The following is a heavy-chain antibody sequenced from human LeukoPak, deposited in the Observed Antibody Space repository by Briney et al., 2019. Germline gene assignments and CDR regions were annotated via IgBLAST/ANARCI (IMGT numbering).Heavy chain of an antibody. CDR1: DGSISSSSYY. CDR2: IYYTGST. J-gene: IGHJ4*02. Sequence: SETLSLTCTVSDGSISSSSYYWAWIRQPPGKGLEIIGNIYYTGSTYYNTSLKSRVTIFVDTPKNQFSLKLSSVTAADTAVYYCVLSRGSYDSSGYGVRYFDYWGQGTLVTVSS. V-gene: IGHV4-39*01. CDR3: VLSRGSYDSSGYGVRYFDY. D-gene: IGHD3-22*01.